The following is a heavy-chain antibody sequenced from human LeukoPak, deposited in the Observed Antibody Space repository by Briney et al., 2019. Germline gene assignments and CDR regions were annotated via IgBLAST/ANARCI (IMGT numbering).Heavy chain of an antibody. CDR2: TYYRSKWYN. J-gene: IGHJ4*02. CDR3: AREQKDYYDSSGYYLY. V-gene: IGHV6-1*01. D-gene: IGHD3-22*01. CDR1: GDSVSSNSAA. Sequence: SQTLSLTCAISGDSVSSNSAAWNWIRQSPSRGLEWLGRTYYRSKWYNDYAVSVKSRITINPDTSKNQFSLQLNSVTPEDTAVHYCAREQKDYYDSSGYYLYWGQGTLVTVSS.